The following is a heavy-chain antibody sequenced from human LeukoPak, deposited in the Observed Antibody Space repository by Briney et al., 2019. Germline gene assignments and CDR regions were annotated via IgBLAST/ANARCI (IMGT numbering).Heavy chain of an antibody. Sequence: GGSLRLSCAASGFTFSSYSMNWVRQAPGKGLEWVSSISSSSSYIYYADSVKGRFTISRDNAKNSLYLQMNSLRAEDTAVYYCAREGSTSWYYFDYWGQGTLVTVSS. D-gene: IGHD6-13*01. CDR1: GFTFSSYS. CDR2: ISSSSSYI. J-gene: IGHJ4*02. V-gene: IGHV3-21*01. CDR3: AREGSTSWYYFDY.